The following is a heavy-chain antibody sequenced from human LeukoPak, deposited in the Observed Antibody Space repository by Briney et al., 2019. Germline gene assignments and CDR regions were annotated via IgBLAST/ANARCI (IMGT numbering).Heavy chain of an antibody. CDR3: ASSVTTTGFDY. D-gene: IGHD4-17*01. CDR2: INQDGSET. V-gene: IGHV3-7*01. CDR1: GFTFSSYW. J-gene: IGHJ4*02. Sequence: GGSLRLSCAASGFTFSSYWMSWVRQAPGKGLEWVANINQDGSETYYVDSVKGRFTISRDNAKNSLYLQMNSLRAEDTAVYYCASSVTTTGFDYWSQGTLVTVSS.